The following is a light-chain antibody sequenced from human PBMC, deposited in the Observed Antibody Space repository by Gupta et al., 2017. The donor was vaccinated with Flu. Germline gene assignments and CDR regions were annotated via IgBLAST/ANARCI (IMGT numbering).Light chain of an antibody. CDR1: QSVSSY. V-gene: IGKV3-11*01. J-gene: IGKJ5*01. CDR2: DAS. Sequence: EIVLTQSPATLPLSPGERATLSCRASQSVSSYLAWYQQKPGQAPRLLIYDASNRATGIPARFSGSGSGTDFTLTISSLEPEDFAVYYCQQRSNWPPSTFGQGTRLEIK. CDR3: QQRSNWPPST.